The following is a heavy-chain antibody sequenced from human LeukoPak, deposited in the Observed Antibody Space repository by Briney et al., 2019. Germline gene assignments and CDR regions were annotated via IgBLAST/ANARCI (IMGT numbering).Heavy chain of an antibody. Sequence: SETLSLTCTVSGGSISSSSYYWGWIRQPPGKGLEWIGSIYYSGSTYYNPSLKSRVTISVDTSKNQFSLKLSSVTAADTAVYYCARAPSGIAVPDYWGQGTLVTVSS. V-gene: IGHV4-39*07. D-gene: IGHD6-19*01. CDR2: IYYSGST. CDR1: GGSISSSSYY. J-gene: IGHJ4*02. CDR3: ARAPSGIAVPDY.